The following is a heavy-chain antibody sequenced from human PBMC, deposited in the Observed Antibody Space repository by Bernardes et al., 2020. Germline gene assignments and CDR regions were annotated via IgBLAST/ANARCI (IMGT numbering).Heavy chain of an antibody. V-gene: IGHV3-7*01. J-gene: IGHJ4*02. CDR2: INSDGSKN. CDR1: GFTISNYW. Sequence: WESLSLTCAASGFTISNYWMTWVRQAPGKGLEWMANINSDGSKNNYVDPVKGRFTITRDNAENSLHLQINSMRVEDTTVYYCARDWHGGGGRSNDNWGQGTLVTVS. CDR3: ARDWHGGGGRSNDN. D-gene: IGHD1-26*01.